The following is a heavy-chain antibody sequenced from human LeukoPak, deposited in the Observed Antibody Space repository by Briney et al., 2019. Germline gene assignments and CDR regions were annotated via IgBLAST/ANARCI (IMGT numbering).Heavy chain of an antibody. CDR1: GFTFSDYY. CDR2: ISSSGSTI. Sequence: PGGSLRLSCAASGFTFSDYYMSWIRQAPGKGLEWVSYISSSGSTIYYADSVKGRFTISRDNAKNSLYLQMNSLRAEDTAVYYCAKDWTVFTSRGSPADYRGQGTLVTVSS. V-gene: IGHV3-11*04. J-gene: IGHJ4*02. D-gene: IGHD1-26*01. CDR3: AKDWTVFTSRGSPADY.